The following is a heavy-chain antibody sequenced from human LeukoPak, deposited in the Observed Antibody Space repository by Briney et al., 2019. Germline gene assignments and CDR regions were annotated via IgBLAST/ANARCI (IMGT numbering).Heavy chain of an antibody. CDR2: IWPDGCNK. J-gene: IGHJ4*02. V-gene: IGHV3-33*01. Sequence: GGSLRLSCAASAFTFSTCGMHWVRQAPGKGLEWVAVIWPDGCNKYYADSVKGRFTISRDNSKNTLYLQMISLRAEDTAMYYCARANGGYGLFDYWGQGTLVTVSS. D-gene: IGHD5-12*01. CDR1: AFTFSTCG. CDR3: ARANGGYGLFDY.